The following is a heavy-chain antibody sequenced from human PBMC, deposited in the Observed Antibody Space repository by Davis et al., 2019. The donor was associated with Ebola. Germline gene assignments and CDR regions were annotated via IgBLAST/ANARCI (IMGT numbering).Heavy chain of an antibody. CDR1: GYSFTSYW. CDR3: ARYKGDNDKTNSYGMDV. CDR2: IYPGDSDT. J-gene: IGHJ6*02. D-gene: IGHD1-1*01. V-gene: IGHV5-51*01. Sequence: PGGSLRLSCKGSGYSFTSYWIGWVRQMPGKGLEWMGIIYPGDSDTRYSPSFQGQVTISADKSISTAYLQWSSLKASDTAMYYCARYKGDNDKTNSYGMDVWGQGTTVTVSS.